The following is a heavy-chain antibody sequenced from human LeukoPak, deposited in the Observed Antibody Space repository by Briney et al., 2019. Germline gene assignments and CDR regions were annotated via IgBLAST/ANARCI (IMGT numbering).Heavy chain of an antibody. D-gene: IGHD3-3*01. CDR2: ISWNSGSI. CDR3: AKGQYDFWSGNVFDY. Sequence: PGGSLRLSCAASGFTFDDYAMHWVRQAPGKGLEWVSGISWNSGSIGYADSVKGRFTISRDNAENSLYLQMNSLRAEDMALYYCAKGQYDFWSGNVFDYWGQGTLVTVSS. V-gene: IGHV3-9*03. J-gene: IGHJ4*02. CDR1: GFTFDDYA.